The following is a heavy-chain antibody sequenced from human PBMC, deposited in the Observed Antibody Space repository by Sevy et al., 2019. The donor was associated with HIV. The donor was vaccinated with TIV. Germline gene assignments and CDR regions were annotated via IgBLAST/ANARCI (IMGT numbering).Heavy chain of an antibody. CDR1: GFTFSSYA. J-gene: IGHJ6*02. CDR3: AKDLGYYDFWSGYYFGTDYYYYYGMDV. V-gene: IGHV3-23*01. D-gene: IGHD3-3*01. Sequence: GGSLRLSCAASGFTFSSYAMSWVRQAPGKWLEWVSAISGSGGSTYYADSVKGRFTISRDNSKNTLYLQMNSLRAEDTAVYYCAKDLGYYDFWSGYYFGTDYYYYYGMDVWGQGTTVTVSS. CDR2: ISGSGGST.